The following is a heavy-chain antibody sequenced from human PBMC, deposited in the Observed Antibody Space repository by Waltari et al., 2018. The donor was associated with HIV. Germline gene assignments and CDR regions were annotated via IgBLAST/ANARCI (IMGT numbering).Heavy chain of an antibody. Sequence: GLEWIGSIYYSGSTYYNPSLKSRVTISVDTSKNQFSLKPSSVTAADTAVYYCARRVDTYYYDSSGYYWTYDYWGQGTLVTVSS. J-gene: IGHJ4*02. CDR3: ARRVDTYYYDSSGYYWTYDY. CDR2: IYYSGST. D-gene: IGHD3-22*01. V-gene: IGHV4-39*01.